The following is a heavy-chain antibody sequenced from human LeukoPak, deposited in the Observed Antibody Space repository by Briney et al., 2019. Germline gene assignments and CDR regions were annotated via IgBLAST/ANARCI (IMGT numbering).Heavy chain of an antibody. J-gene: IGHJ5*02. D-gene: IGHD4-23*01. CDR2: IRSKANNYAT. V-gene: IGHV3-73*01. CDR1: GLIFSGSA. Sequence: GGSLKLSCAASGLIFSGSAMHWVRQASGKGLEWVGRIRSKANNYATAYAASVKGRFTISRDDSKNAAYLQMNSLKTEDTAVYYCTRRYGANSWWFDPWGQGTLVTVSS. CDR3: TRRYGANSWWFDP.